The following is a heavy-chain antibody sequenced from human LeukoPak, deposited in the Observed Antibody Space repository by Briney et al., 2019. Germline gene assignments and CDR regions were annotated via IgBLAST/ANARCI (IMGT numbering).Heavy chain of an antibody. CDR1: GFTFSNYA. D-gene: IGHD6-19*01. V-gene: IGHV3-23*01. CDR2: ISGSGGSA. CDR3: AKDSQWLGSDY. Sequence: SGGSLRLSCAASGFTFSNYAMSWVRQTPGKGLEWVSAISGSGGSAYYADSVKGRFTISRDNSKNTLYLQMNSLRAEDTAVYYCAKDSQWLGSDYWGQGTLVTVSS. J-gene: IGHJ4*02.